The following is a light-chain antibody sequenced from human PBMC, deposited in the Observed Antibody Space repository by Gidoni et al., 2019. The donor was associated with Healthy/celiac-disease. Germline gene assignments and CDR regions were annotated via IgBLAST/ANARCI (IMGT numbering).Light chain of an antibody. J-gene: IGKJ5*01. CDR2: DAS. V-gene: IGKV3-11*01. Sequence: EIVLTQSPATLSLSPGERATLSCRASQSVSSYLVWYQQKPGQAPRLLIYDASNRATGIPARFSGSGSGTDFTLTISSLEPEDFAVYYCQQRSNWPPITFXQXTRLEIK. CDR3: QQRSNWPPIT. CDR1: QSVSSY.